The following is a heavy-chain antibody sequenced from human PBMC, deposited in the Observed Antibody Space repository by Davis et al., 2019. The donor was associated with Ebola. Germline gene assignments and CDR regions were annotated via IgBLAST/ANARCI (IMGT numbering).Heavy chain of an antibody. Sequence: ASVKVSCKASGYTFTAYSINWVRQAPGQGPECVGWINPDNGGTSYTEEFEGRVTMTRDTSIATAYMELSSLKPDDTAVYYCGGAWDWGQGTLVTVSS. J-gene: IGHJ4*02. CDR3: GGAWD. V-gene: IGHV1-2*02. CDR2: INPDNGGT. CDR1: GYTFTAYS. D-gene: IGHD1-26*01.